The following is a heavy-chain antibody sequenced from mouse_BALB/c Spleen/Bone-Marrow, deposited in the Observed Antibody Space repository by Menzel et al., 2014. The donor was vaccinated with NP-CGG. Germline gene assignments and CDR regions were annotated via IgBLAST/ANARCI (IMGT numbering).Heavy chain of an antibody. Sequence: VQLQQSGAELVKPGASVKLSCTASGFNIKDTYMHWVKQRPEQGLEWIGRIDPANGNTKYDPKFQGKATITAETSSNTAYLQLSSLTSEDTAVYYCANYYYCSSYGIAYWGQGTLVTVSA. D-gene: IGHD1-1*01. CDR3: ANYYYCSSYGIAY. V-gene: IGHV14-3*02. CDR2: IDPANGNT. CDR1: GFNIKDTY. J-gene: IGHJ3*01.